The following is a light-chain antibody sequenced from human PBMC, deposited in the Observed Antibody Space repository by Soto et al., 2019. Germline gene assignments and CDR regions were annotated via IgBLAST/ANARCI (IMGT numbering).Light chain of an antibody. J-gene: IGLJ2*01. CDR1: SSNIGRNT. CDR2: SNN. Sequence: QSVLTQPPSASGTPGQRVTISCSGSSSNIGRNTVNWNQQLPGTAPKLLTYSNNQRPSGVPDRFSGSKSGTSVSLALSGLQSEDEANYYCAAWDDSLSVVFGGGTKLTVL. CDR3: AAWDDSLSVV. V-gene: IGLV1-44*01.